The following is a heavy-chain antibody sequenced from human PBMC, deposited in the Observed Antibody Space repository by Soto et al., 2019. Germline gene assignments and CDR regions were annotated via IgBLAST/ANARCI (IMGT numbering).Heavy chain of an antibody. CDR2: IFPIDSDT. V-gene: IGHV5-51*01. CDR3: VTPGGRHFNTFDV. J-gene: IGHJ3*01. D-gene: IGHD3-16*01. CDR1: GYTFTRNW. Sequence: ESLKVSCKGSGYTFTRNWIGWVRQMPGKGLEWMGIIFPIDSDTRYSPSSQGQVTISADNSISTAYLQWSSLKASDTAIYYCVTPGGRHFNTFDVWGQGSMVIVS.